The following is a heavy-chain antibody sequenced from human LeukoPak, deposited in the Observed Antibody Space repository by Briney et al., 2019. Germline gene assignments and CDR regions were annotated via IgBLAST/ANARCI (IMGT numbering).Heavy chain of an antibody. V-gene: IGHV4-39*01. Sequence: KSSETLSLTCTVSGGSISSSNYYWGWIRQPPGKGLEWIGTIYYSVTTYYNPSLKSRVTISVDTSKNQFSLKLSSVTAADTAVYYCARLPRGLALDYWGQGTLVTVSS. CDR1: GGSISSSNYY. J-gene: IGHJ4*02. CDR3: ARLPRGLALDY. D-gene: IGHD6-19*01. CDR2: IYYSVTT.